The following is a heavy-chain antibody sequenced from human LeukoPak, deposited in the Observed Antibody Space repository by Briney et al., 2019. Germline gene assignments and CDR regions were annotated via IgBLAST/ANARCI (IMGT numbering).Heavy chain of an antibody. J-gene: IGHJ4*02. D-gene: IGHD2-8*01. V-gene: IGHV3-7*05. CDR1: GFTFSNYW. CDR3: ARGPLRTDVY. CDR2: INQEGREK. Sequence: GGSLRLSCAASGFTFSNYWMNWVRQAPGKGREWVANINQEGREKYYGDSVKGRFTISRDTAKNPLYLQMNSLRAEDTAVYYCARGPLRTDVYWGQGTLVTVSS.